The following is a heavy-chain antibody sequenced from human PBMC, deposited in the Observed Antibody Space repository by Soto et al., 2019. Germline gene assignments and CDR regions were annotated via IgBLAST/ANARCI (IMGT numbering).Heavy chain of an antibody. V-gene: IGHV4-4*07. CDR2: IYTSGST. Sequence: SETLSLTCPGSGGSISSYYGSWIRQPAGKGLEWIGRIYTSGSTNYNPSLKSRVTISVDTSKNQFSLKLSSVTAADTAVYYCAREFLLDSYNWFDPWGQGTLVTVSS. CDR3: AREFLLDSYNWFDP. J-gene: IGHJ5*02. D-gene: IGHD6-6*01. CDR1: GGSISSYY.